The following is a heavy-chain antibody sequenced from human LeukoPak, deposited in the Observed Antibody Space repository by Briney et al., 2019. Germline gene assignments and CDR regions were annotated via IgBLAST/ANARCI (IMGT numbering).Heavy chain of an antibody. J-gene: IGHJ4*02. CDR2: IYHSGST. CDR3: ARREARYSSSWYEGYYFDY. D-gene: IGHD6-13*01. V-gene: IGHV4-30-2*01. Sequence: PSETLSLTCTVSGGSISSGGYYWSWIRQPPGKGLEWIGYIYHSGSTYYNPSLKSRVTISVDRSKNQFSLKLSSVTAADTAVYYCARREARYSSSWYEGYYFDYWGQGTLVTVSS. CDR1: GGSISSGGYY.